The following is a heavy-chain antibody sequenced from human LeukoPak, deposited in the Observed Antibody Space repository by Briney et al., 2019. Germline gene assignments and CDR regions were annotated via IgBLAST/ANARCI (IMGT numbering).Heavy chain of an antibody. Sequence: GGSLRLSCAASGFTVSSNYMSWVRQAPGKGLEWVSVIYSGGSTYYADSVKGRFTISRDNSKNTLYLQTNSLRAEDTAVYYCARDTGGYNFFGSYFDYWGQGTLVTVSS. CDR2: IYSGGST. CDR3: ARDTGGYNFFGSYFDY. CDR1: GFTVSSNY. J-gene: IGHJ4*02. V-gene: IGHV3-66*02. D-gene: IGHD5-24*01.